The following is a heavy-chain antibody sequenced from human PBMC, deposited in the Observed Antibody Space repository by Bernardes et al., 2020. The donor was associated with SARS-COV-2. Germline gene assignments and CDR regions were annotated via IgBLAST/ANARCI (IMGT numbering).Heavy chain of an antibody. V-gene: IGHV7-4-1*02. CDR3: ARWVSYDILTGYYLNWFDP. CDR1: GYTFTSYA. CDR2: INTNTGNP. J-gene: IGHJ5*02. Sequence: AAVKDSCKASGYTFTSYAMNWVRQAPGQGLEWMGWINTNTGNPTYAQGFTGRFVFSLDTSVSTAYLQISSLKAEDTAVYYCARWVSYDILTGYYLNWFDPWGQGTLVTVYS. D-gene: IGHD3-9*01.